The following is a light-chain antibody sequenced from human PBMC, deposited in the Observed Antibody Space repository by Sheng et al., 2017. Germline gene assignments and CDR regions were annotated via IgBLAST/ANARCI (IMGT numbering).Light chain of an antibody. Sequence: DIQMTQSPPYLSASVGDTVTITCRAGQSISTSLNWYQQKSGEDPKLLIYDSSNLQSGVPSRFSGSGSGTDFTLTITSLQPEDFSTYYCQQSYSFPRTFGPGTTVNIK. J-gene: IGKJ3*01. CDR1: QSISTS. CDR2: DSS. CDR3: QQSYSFPRT. V-gene: IGKV1-39*01.